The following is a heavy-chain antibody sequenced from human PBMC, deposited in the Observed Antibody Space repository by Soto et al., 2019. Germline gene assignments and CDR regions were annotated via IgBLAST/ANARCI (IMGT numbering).Heavy chain of an antibody. CDR2: IYYSGST. V-gene: IGHV4-30-4*01. Sequence: LXLTCTVSGGSISRGDYYWSLILQPPGKGLEWIGYIYYSGSTYYNPSLKSRVTISVDTSKNQFSLKLSSVTAADTAVYYCAGGAYSSSWYWFDPWGQGTLVTVSS. CDR1: GGSISRGDYY. D-gene: IGHD6-13*01. J-gene: IGHJ5*02. CDR3: AGGAYSSSWYWFDP.